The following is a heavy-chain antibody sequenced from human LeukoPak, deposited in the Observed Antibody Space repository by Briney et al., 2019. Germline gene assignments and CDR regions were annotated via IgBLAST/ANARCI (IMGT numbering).Heavy chain of an antibody. CDR1: GYTFTGYY. CDR3: AREGHSSWYYYNAPIDY. CDR2: ISAYNGNT. V-gene: IGHV1-18*04. D-gene: IGHD6-13*01. Sequence: GASVKVSCKASGYTFTGYYMHWVRQAPGQGLEWMGWISAYNGNTNYAQKLQGRVTMTTDTSTSTAYMELRSLRSDDTAVYYCAREGHSSWYYYNAPIDYWGQGTLVTVSS. J-gene: IGHJ4*02.